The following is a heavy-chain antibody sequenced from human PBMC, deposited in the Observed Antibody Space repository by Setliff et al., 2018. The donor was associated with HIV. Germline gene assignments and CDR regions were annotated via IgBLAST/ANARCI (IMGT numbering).Heavy chain of an antibody. CDR3: ARKEMATIGTFNDAFDI. CDR1: GFTFSDYY. Sequence: LSCAASGFTFSDYYMSWIRQAPGKGLEWVSYISSSGSTISYADSVKGRFTISRDNAKNSLYLQMNSLRAEDTAVFYCARKEMATIGTFNDAFDIWGQGTMVTVSS. J-gene: IGHJ3*02. V-gene: IGHV3-11*01. D-gene: IGHD5-12*01. CDR2: ISSSGSTI.